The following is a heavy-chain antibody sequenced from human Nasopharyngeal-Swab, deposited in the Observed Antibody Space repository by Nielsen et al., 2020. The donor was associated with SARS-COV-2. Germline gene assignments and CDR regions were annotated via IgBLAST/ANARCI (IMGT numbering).Heavy chain of an antibody. D-gene: IGHD6-19*01. Sequence: GGSLRLSCTASGFTFGDYAMSWFRQAPGKGLEWVGFIRSKAYGGTTEYAAPVKGRFSISRDDSKSIAYLQMNSLKSEDTAVYYCARDRPVAGSPYFLHWGQGTLVTVSS. V-gene: IGHV3-49*03. J-gene: IGHJ1*01. CDR2: IRSKAYGGTT. CDR3: ARDRPVAGSPYFLH. CDR1: GFTFGDYA.